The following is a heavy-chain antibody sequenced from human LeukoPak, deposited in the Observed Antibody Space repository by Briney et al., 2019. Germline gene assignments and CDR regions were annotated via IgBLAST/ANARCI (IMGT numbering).Heavy chain of an antibody. CDR3: ARDSLNNYYYYYYMDV. J-gene: IGHJ6*03. V-gene: IGHV1-8*01. Sequence: ASVKVSCKASGYTFTSYDINWVRQATGQGLEWMGWMNPNSGNTGYAQKFQGRVTMTRNTSISTAYVELSSLRSEDTAVYYCARDSLNNYYYYYYMDVWGKGTTVTVSS. CDR1: GYTFTSYD. CDR2: MNPNSGNT. D-gene: IGHD5-18*01.